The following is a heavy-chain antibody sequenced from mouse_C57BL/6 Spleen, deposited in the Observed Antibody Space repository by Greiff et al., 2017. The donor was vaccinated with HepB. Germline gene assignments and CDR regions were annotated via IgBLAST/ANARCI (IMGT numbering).Heavy chain of an antibody. J-gene: IGHJ2*01. CDR1: GYTFTSYW. Sequence: QVQLQQPGAELVKPGASVKLSCKASGYTFTSYWMQWVKQRPGQGLEWIGEIDPSDSYTNYNQKFKGKATLTVDTSSSTAYMQLSSLTSEDSAVYYCARGEAIYYDYENYWGQGTTLTVSS. D-gene: IGHD2-4*01. V-gene: IGHV1-50*01. CDR3: ARGEAIYYDYENY. CDR2: IDPSDSYT.